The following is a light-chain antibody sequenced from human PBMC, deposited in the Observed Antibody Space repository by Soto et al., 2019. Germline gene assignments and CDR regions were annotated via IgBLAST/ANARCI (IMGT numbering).Light chain of an antibody. CDR1: ESVSSNN. Sequence: SAWTQSPGTLSLTPRERATLSCRPSESVSSNNLAWYQQRPGQAPRVVIYGASTRATGIPERFSGSGSGTEFTLTISSLEPEDFAAYYCQQRINWPRTFGQGTKVDI. CDR3: QQRINWPRT. V-gene: IGKV3D-20*02. CDR2: GAS. J-gene: IGKJ1*01.